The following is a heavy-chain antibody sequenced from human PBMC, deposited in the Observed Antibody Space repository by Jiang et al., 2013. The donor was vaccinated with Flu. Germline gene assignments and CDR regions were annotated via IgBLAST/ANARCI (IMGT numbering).Heavy chain of an antibody. V-gene: IGHV5-51*01. CDR3: ARRGRSSSSVLFPHYYYYYMDV. J-gene: IGHJ6*03. D-gene: IGHD6-6*01. CDR2: IYPGDSDT. Sequence: IIYPGDSDTRYSPSFQGQVTISADKSISTAYLQWSSLKASDTAMYYCARRGRSSSSVLFPHYYYYYMDVWGKGTTVTVSS.